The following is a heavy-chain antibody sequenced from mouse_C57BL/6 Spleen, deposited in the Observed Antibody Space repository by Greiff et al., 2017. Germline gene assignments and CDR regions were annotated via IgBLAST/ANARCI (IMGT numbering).Heavy chain of an antibody. Sequence: VQLKESGAELVRPGASVKLSCTASGFNIKDYYMHWVKPRTEQGLEWIGRIDPEDGETKYAPQFQGKATITADTSSNTAYLLLSSLTSEDTAVYYCAATVARALDYWGQGTLVTVSS. V-gene: IGHV14-2*01. J-gene: IGHJ4*01. D-gene: IGHD1-1*01. CDR1: GFNIKDYY. CDR3: AATVARALDY. CDR2: IDPEDGET.